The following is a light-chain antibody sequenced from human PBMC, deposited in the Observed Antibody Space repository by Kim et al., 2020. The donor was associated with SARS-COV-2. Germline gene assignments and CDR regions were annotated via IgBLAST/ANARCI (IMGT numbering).Light chain of an antibody. V-gene: IGLV3-21*04. Sequence: PGKTARMTCGGNNIGSKSVHWYQQTPGQAPVLVIYYDTDRPSGIPERFSGSNSGNTATLTISGVEAGDEADYYCQVWDGDSDHPYVFGAGTKVTVL. CDR2: YDT. J-gene: IGLJ1*01. CDR3: QVWDGDSDHPYV. CDR1: NIGSKS.